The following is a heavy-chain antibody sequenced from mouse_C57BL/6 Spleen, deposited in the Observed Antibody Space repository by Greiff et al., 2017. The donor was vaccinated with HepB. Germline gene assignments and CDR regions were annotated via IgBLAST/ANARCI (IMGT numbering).Heavy chain of an antibody. D-gene: IGHD1-1*01. J-gene: IGHJ2*01. CDR1: GYTFTDYE. CDR3: TRRYYGSSFDY. V-gene: IGHV1-15*01. Sequence: VQLQQSGAELVRPGASVTLSCKASGYTFTDYEMHWVKQTPVHGLEWIGAIDPETGGTAYNQKFKGKAILTADKSSSTAYMELRSLTSEDSAVYYCTRRYYGSSFDYWGQGTTLTVSS. CDR2: IDPETGGT.